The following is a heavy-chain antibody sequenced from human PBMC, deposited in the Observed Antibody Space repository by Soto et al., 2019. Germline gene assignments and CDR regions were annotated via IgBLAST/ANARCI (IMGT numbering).Heavy chain of an antibody. D-gene: IGHD3-22*01. CDR1: GGTFSSYA. J-gene: IGHJ5*02. Sequence: QVQLVQSGAEVKKPGSSVKVSCKASGGTFSSYAISWVRQAPGQGLEWMGGIIPIFGTANYAQKFQGRVTITADESTSTAYMELSSLRSEDTAVYYRAREVTMIVVDTRTIRKDNSFDPWGQGTLVTVSS. V-gene: IGHV1-69*01. CDR2: IIPIFGTA. CDR3: AREVTMIVVDTRTIRKDNSFDP.